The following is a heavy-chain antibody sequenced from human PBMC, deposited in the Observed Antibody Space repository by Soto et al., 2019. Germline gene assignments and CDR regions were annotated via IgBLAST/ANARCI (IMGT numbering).Heavy chain of an antibody. CDR3: ARSVSSAWTLFDY. V-gene: IGHV5-51*01. D-gene: IGHD3-22*01. Sequence: PGESLKISCKGSGYSFTSYWIGWVRQMPGKGLEWMGIIYPGDSDTRYSPSFQGQVTISADKSISTAYLQWSSLKASNTAMYYCARSVSSAWTLFDYWGQGTLVTVSS. J-gene: IGHJ4*02. CDR2: IYPGDSDT. CDR1: GYSFTSYW.